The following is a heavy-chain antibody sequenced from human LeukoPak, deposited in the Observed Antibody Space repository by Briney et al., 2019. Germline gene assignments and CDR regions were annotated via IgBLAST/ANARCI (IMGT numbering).Heavy chain of an antibody. CDR2: INPSGSSP. D-gene: IGHD6-19*01. CDR1: GFTLDDYG. J-gene: IGHJ4*02. V-gene: IGHV3-20*04. Sequence: PGGSLRLSCAASGFTLDDYGMSWVRQVPGKGLEWVSGINPSGSSPGYADSVKGRFTISRDNAKKALYLRMNSLRAEDTAFYYCARDGSGWYSDHWGQGTLVIVSS. CDR3: ARDGSGWYSDH.